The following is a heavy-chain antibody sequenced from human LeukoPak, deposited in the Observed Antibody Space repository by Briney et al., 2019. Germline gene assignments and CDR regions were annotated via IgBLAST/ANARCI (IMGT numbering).Heavy chain of an antibody. CDR1: GYTFTGYY. J-gene: IGHJ4*02. V-gene: IGHV1-2*02. CDR2: INPNSGGT. CDR3: ASIGELTQPIVTLAY. Sequence: ASVKVSCKASGYTFTGYYMHWVRQAPGQGLEWMGWINPNSGGTNYAQKFQGRVTMTRDTSISTTYMELSRLRSDDTAVFYCASIGELTQPIVTLAYWGQGTLVTVSS. D-gene: IGHD3-10*01.